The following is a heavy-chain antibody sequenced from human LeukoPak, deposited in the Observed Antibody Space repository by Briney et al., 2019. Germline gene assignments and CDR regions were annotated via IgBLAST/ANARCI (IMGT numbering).Heavy chain of an antibody. CDR3: AGATQWLAYEY. Sequence: GGSLRLSCAASGFRVSAKYMGWVRQAPRKGLEWVSVIYNGAETSYVDSVEGRFTISRDNSENALYLQMNTLGDEDTDVYYCAGATQWLAYEYWGQGTLVTVSS. CDR1: GFRVSAKY. D-gene: IGHD6-19*01. J-gene: IGHJ4*02. CDR2: IYNGAET. V-gene: IGHV3-53*01.